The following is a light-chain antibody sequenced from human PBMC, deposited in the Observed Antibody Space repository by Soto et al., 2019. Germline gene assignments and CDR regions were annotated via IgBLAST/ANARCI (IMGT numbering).Light chain of an antibody. CDR1: QSVSSRY. CDR3: QQYITSPPMYT. V-gene: IGKV3-20*01. Sequence: ETVLTQSPGTLSLSPGERATLSCRASQSVSSRYLAWYQQKPGQAPRLLIYGASNRATGIPDRFSGSGSGTEFTLTISRLEPEDFAVDYCQQYITSPPMYTFGQGTKLEIK. CDR2: GAS. J-gene: IGKJ2*01.